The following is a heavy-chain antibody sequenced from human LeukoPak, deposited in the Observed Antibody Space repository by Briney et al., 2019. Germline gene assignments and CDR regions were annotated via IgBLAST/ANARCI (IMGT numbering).Heavy chain of an antibody. J-gene: IGHJ6*02. CDR1: GGSISSYY. CDR3: ARDATMVRGDPYGMDV. D-gene: IGHD3-10*01. V-gene: IGHV4-4*07. Sequence: SETLSLTCTVSGGSISSYYWSWIRQPAGKGLEWIGRIYTSGSTNYNPPLKSRVTMSVDTSKNQFSLKLSSVTAADTAVYYCARDATMVRGDPYGMDVWGQGTTVTVSS. CDR2: IYTSGST.